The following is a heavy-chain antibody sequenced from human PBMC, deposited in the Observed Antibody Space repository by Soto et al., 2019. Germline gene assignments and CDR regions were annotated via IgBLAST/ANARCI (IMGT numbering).Heavy chain of an antibody. Sequence: GGSLRLSCAASGFTFSSYAMSWVRQTPGMGLEWVSAIGGSGGTTYYADSVKGRFTISRDNSKNTLYLQMNSLRAEDTAVYYCAKNCGGDCYTNSDFWGQGTLVTVSS. CDR2: IGGSGGTT. J-gene: IGHJ4*02. CDR1: GFTFSSYA. V-gene: IGHV3-23*01. D-gene: IGHD2-21*02. CDR3: AKNCGGDCYTNSDF.